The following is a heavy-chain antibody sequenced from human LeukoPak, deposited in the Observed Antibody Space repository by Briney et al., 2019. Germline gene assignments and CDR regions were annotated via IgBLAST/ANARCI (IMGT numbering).Heavy chain of an antibody. CDR1: GFIYSHYG. Sequence: GGSLRLSCAASGFIYSHYGMHWVRQAPGKGREWVAVIWSDGSNRSYAGSVKGRFTISRDNSQNTLCLQINSLRAEDTAMYYCARDAQRGFGYSISRKYWGHGTLVTVSS. CDR2: IWSDGSNR. J-gene: IGHJ4*01. CDR3: ARDAQRGFGYSISRKY. V-gene: IGHV3-33*01. D-gene: IGHD4-11*01.